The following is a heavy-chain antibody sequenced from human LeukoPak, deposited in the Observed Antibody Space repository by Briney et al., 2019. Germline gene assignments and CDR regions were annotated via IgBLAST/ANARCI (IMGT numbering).Heavy chain of an antibody. D-gene: IGHD3-10*01. CDR1: GGSISSYY. CDR3: ARDRMVRGVILLFDY. V-gene: IGHV4-4*07. CDR2: IYTSGST. Sequence: SETLSLTCTVSGGSISSYYWSWIRQPAGKGLEWIGRIYTSGSTNYNPSLKSRVTMSVDTSKNQFSLKLSSVTAADTAVYYCARDRMVRGVILLFDYWGQGTLVTVSS. J-gene: IGHJ4*02.